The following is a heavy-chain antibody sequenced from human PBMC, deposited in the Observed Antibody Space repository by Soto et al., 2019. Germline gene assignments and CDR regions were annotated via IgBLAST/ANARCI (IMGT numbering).Heavy chain of an antibody. V-gene: IGHV3-23*01. D-gene: IGHD5-12*01. J-gene: IGHJ6*03. CDR3: AKGGADSGYLTLYYYYYMDV. CDR1: GFTFSSYA. CDR2: ISGSGGST. Sequence: GGSLRLSCAASGFTFSSYAMSWVRQAPGKGLEWVSAISGSGGSTYYADSVKGRFTISRDNSKNTLYLQMNSLRAEDTAVYYCAKGGADSGYLTLYYYYYMDVWGKGTTVTVSS.